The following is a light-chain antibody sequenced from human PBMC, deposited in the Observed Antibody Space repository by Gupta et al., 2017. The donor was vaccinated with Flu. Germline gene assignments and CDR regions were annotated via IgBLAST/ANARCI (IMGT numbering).Light chain of an antibody. CDR3: QQRDYTPLT. CDR1: QSVSRY. V-gene: IGKV3-11*01. CDR2: EAS. Sequence: EVVLTQSPATLSLSPGVRATLSCSASQSVSRYLAWYQQKPGQAPRFLIYEASNRATGIPARFSGSGSGTDFTLTISSLEAEEVALYYCQQRDYTPLTFGQGTKVEIK. J-gene: IGKJ1*01.